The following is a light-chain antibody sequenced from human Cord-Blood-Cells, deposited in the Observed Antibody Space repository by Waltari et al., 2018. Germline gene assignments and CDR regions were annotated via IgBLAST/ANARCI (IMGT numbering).Light chain of an antibody. CDR1: SPNIGSNT. CDR3: AAWDDSLNGPV. J-gene: IGLJ3*02. CDR2: SNN. V-gene: IGLV1-44*01. Sequence: QSVLTPPPSASGTPGQRVTISCSGSSPNIGSNTVNWYHQLPGTAPKLLIYSNNRRPSGVPDRFSGSKSGTSASLAISGLQSEDEADYYCAAWDDSLNGPVFGGGTKLTVL.